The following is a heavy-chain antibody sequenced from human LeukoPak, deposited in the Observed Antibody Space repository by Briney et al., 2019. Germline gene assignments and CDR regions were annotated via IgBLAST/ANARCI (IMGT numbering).Heavy chain of an antibody. J-gene: IGHJ6*03. CDR3: ARDVTPYYYMDV. Sequence: PGGSLRLSCGASGFTFSSYPMNWVRQAPGKGLEWVSSISTSNSYIYYADSVRGRFTISRGNAKNSLYLQMDSLRVEDTAVYYCARDVTPYYYMDVWGKGTTVTISS. D-gene: IGHD3-16*02. V-gene: IGHV3-21*01. CDR1: GFTFSSYP. CDR2: ISTSNSYI.